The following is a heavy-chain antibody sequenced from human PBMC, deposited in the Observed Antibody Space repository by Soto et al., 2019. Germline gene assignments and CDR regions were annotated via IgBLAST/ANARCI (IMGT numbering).Heavy chain of an antibody. CDR1: GFAFSTYG. J-gene: IGHJ4*02. CDR3: ASELDWLLAFDD. D-gene: IGHD3-9*01. CDR2: TWHDGSNK. V-gene: IGHV3-33*01. Sequence: QVQLVESGGGVVQSGRSLRLSCAASGFAFSTYGMHWVRQAPGKGLEWVAMTWHDGSNKYYADSVKGRFTISRDNSKNTLYLQMNSLRAEDTAVYYCASELDWLLAFDDWGQGSLVTVSS.